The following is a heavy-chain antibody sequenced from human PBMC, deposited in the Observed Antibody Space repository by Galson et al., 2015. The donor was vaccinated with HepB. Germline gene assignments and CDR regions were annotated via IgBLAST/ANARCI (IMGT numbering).Heavy chain of an antibody. Sequence: SLRLSCAASGFTFSDYYMSWIRQAPGKGLEWLSYISTSGSTIYYADSVKGRFTISRDNAKNSLDLRMNSLRVEDTAVYYCARESAGSSFDYWGQGTLVTVSS. J-gene: IGHJ4*02. CDR1: GFTFSDYY. CDR2: ISTSGSTI. CDR3: ARESAGSSFDY. V-gene: IGHV3-11*01. D-gene: IGHD2-2*01.